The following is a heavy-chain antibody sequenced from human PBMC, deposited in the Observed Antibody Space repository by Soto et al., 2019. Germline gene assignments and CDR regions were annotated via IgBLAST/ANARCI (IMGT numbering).Heavy chain of an antibody. CDR2: ITNSAYT. J-gene: IGHJ4*02. D-gene: IGHD2-8*01. Sequence: EVRLVESGGGLVTPGGSLRLSCAASGFTFSTFNMNWVRQAPGKGLEWVSSITNSAYTSYADSVKGRFTISGDNAKNSLYLQMNSLRAEDTAVYYCGLYDALFFDFWGQGALVTVSS. V-gene: IGHV3-21*01. CDR1: GFTFSTFN. CDR3: GLYDALFFDF.